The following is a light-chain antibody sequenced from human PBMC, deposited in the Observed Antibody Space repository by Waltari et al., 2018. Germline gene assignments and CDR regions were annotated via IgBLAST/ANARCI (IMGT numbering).Light chain of an antibody. Sequence: EIVLTQSTATLSLSPGQRATLSCRASQSVSSYLAWYQQKPGQAPRLLIYDASSRATGIPARFSGSWSGTDFTLTISSLEPEDFAVYYCQQRSNWLITFGQGTRLEIK. CDR3: QQRSNWLIT. CDR1: QSVSSY. J-gene: IGKJ5*01. V-gene: IGKV3-11*01. CDR2: DAS.